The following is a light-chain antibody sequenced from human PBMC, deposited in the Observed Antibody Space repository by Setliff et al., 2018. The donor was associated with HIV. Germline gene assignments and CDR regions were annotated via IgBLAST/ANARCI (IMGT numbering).Light chain of an antibody. J-gene: IGLJ1*01. V-gene: IGLV1-40*01. CDR3: QSYDSSLSGDV. CDR2: GNS. Sequence: QSALTQPPSVSGAPGQRVTISCTGSSSNIGADYDVHWYQQLPGTAPKLLIYGNSNRPSRVPHRFSGSKSGTSASLAITGLQAEDEADYYCQSYDSSLSGDVFGTGTKVTVL. CDR1: SSNIGADYD.